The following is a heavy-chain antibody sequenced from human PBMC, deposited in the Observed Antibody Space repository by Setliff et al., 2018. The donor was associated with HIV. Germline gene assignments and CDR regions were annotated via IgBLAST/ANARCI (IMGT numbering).Heavy chain of an antibody. CDR3: ARDTSFGY. CDR1: GGSFSEYY. J-gene: IGHJ4*02. V-gene: IGHV4-59*01. CDR2: IYYSGST. Sequence: TLSLTCAVYGGSFSEYYWSWIRQPPGKGLEWIGYIYYSGSTSYNPSLKSRVTISGDTSKNQFSLKLTSVTAADTAVYFCARDTSFGYWGQGTLVTVSS.